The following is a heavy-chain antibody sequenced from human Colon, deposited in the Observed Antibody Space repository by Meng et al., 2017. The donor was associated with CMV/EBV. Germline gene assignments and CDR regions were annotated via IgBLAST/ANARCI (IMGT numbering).Heavy chain of an antibody. D-gene: IGHD6-6*01. CDR3: TRDVLGSSSSSVAFDI. V-gene: IGHV3-66*01. J-gene: IGHJ3*02. CDR1: GFTVSSSY. Sequence: GGSLRLSCAASGFTVSSSYMNWVRQAPGKGLEWVSFIYSGGNTYYTDSVKGRFTISRDNSMNTVSLQMNSLREEDTAAYYCTRDVLGSSSSSVAFDIWGQGTVVTVSS. CDR2: IYSGGNT.